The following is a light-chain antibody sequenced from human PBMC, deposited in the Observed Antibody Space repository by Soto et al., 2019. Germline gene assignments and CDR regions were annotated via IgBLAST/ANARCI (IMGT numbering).Light chain of an antibody. J-gene: IGLJ1*01. Sequence: QSVLGEPPSVSGTPGNGFTISCTGSSSNIGAGYDVHWYQQLPGTAPKLLIYGNSNRPSGVPDRFSGSKSGTSASLAITGLQAEDAADYYCQSYDSSRSGYVFGNGIKVTDL. CDR1: SSNIGAGYD. CDR3: QSYDSSRSGYV. V-gene: IGLV1-40*01. CDR2: GNS.